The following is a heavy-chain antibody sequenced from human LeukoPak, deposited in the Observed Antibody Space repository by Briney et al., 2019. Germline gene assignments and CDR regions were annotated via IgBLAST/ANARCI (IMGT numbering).Heavy chain of an antibody. CDR1: GYTFTSYD. J-gene: IGHJ4*02. D-gene: IGHD2-2*01. Sequence: GASLKVSCKASGYTFTSYDINGVRQATGQGLEWMGWRNPNSGNTGYAQKFQGRVTMTRNTSISTAYMELSSLRSEDTAVYYCAREVVVPAAPTCYYFDYWGQGTLVTVSS. CDR3: AREVVVPAAPTCYYFDY. CDR2: RNPNSGNT. V-gene: IGHV1-8*01.